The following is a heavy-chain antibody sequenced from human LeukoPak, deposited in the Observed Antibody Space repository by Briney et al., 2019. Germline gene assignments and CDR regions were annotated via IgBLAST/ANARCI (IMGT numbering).Heavy chain of an antibody. D-gene: IGHD1-14*01. CDR2: ISYDGSNK. J-gene: IGHJ4*02. CDR3: AKARGNLRANYFDY. CDR1: GFTFSTYG. V-gene: IGHV3-30*18. Sequence: GGSLRLSCAASGFTFSTYGMHWVRQAPGKGLEWVAVISYDGSNKYYADSVKGRFTISRDNSKNTLYLQMNSLKAEDTAVYYCAKARGNLRANYFDYWGQGTLVTVSS.